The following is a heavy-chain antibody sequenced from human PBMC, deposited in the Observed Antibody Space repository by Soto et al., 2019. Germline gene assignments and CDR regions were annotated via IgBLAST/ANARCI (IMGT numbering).Heavy chain of an antibody. Sequence: SETLSLTCAVYGGSFSGYYWSWIRQPPGKGLEWIGEINHSGSTNYNPSLKSRVTISVDTSKNQFSLKLSSVTAADTAVYYCARGLTYYDYFGGSYRPGFPYYVDYWGQGTLVTVSS. CDR2: INHSGST. D-gene: IGHD3-16*02. CDR1: GGSFSGYY. V-gene: IGHV4-34*01. J-gene: IGHJ4*02. CDR3: ARGLTYYDYFGGSYRPGFPYYVDY.